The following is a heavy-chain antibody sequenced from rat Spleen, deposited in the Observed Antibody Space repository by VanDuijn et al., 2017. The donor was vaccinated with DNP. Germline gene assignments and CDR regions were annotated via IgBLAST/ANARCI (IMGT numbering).Heavy chain of an antibody. J-gene: IGHJ1*01. V-gene: IGHV5-7*01. D-gene: IGHD1-3*01. CDR3: ARHGRITTVATYWCFDF. CDR1: GFIFSDYN. CDR2: ISYDGGST. Sequence: EVQLVESGGGLVQPGRSLKLSCAASGFIFSDYNMAWVRQAPKKGLEWVATISYDGGSTYHRDSVKGRFTISRDNAKSTLYLQMDSLRSEDTATYFCARHGRITTVATYWCFDFWGPGTMVTVSS.